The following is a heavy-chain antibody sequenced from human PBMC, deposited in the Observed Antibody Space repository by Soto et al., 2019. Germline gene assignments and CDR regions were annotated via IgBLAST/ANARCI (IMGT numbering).Heavy chain of an antibody. CDR1: GGSFSGFY. V-gene: IGHV4-34*02. Sequence: QVQIQQWGAGLLKTSETLSLTCAVSGGSFSGFYWTWIRQPPGEGLEWIGEINHSGTINFNPSLRSRPTISLDSSKKHFSLNLASLTAADAAVYYCARADRTLVTSYGLDVWGQGTTVTVSS. D-gene: IGHD2-21*02. J-gene: IGHJ6*02. CDR2: INHSGTI. CDR3: ARADRTLVTSYGLDV.